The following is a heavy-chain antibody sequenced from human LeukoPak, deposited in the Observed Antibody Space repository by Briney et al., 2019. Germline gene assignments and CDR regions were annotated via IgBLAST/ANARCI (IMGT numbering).Heavy chain of an antibody. CDR2: MNPESGGT. CDR1: GYTFTGYY. Sequence: VASVNVSCKASGYTFTGYYMHWVRQAPGQGLEWMGWMNPESGGTNYAQQFQGRVTMTRDTYISTAYMELTSLRSDYTAVYYCARLPVIVGAWSLIDYWGQGTRVTVSS. CDR3: ARLPVIVGAWSLIDY. V-gene: IGHV1-2*02. J-gene: IGHJ4*02. D-gene: IGHD1-26*01.